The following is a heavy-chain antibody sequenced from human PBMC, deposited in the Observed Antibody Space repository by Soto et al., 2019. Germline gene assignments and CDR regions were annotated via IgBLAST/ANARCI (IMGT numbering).Heavy chain of an antibody. Sequence: SVKVSCKACGGTFSSYAISWVRQAPGQGLEWMGGIIPIFGTANYAQKFQGRVTITADESTSTAYMELSSLRSEDTAVYYCASNVLLWFGELAPRFLYYYYYGMDVWGQGTTVTVSS. J-gene: IGHJ6*02. CDR2: IIPIFGTA. CDR1: GGTFSSYA. D-gene: IGHD3-10*01. CDR3: ASNVLLWFGELAPRFLYYYYYGMDV. V-gene: IGHV1-69*13.